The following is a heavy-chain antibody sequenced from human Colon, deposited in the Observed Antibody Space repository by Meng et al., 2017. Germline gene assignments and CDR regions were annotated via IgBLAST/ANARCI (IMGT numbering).Heavy chain of an antibody. V-gene: IGHV3-9*01. Sequence: GGSLRLSCAASGFSFDNYAMHWVRLVPGKGLEWVSGIKWKSDDGVYADSVQGRFTISRDNAKNSLYLQMNSLRPEDTALYYCARSPGSLLVVGGVYFFEYWGRGAQVTVSS. D-gene: IGHD3-16*01. J-gene: IGHJ4*02. CDR1: GFSFDNYA. CDR2: IKWKSDDG. CDR3: ARSPGSLLVVGGVYFFEY.